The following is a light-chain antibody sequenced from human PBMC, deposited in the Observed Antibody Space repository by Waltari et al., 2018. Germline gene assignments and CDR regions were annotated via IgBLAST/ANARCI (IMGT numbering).Light chain of an antibody. CDR2: DND. J-gene: IGLJ3*02. CDR1: RSNIRAGSD. CDR3: QSYDSGQWV. Sequence: QSVLTQPPSVSGAPGQRVTIPFTGSRSNIRAGSDVHWYQQFSGTAPKLLIFDNDNRPSGVPDRFSGSRSGTSAYLAITGLQTDDEADYFCQSYDSGQWVFGGGTKVTVL. V-gene: IGLV1-40*01.